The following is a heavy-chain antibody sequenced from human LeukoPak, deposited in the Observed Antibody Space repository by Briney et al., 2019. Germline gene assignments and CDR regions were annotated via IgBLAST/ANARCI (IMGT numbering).Heavy chain of an antibody. J-gene: IGHJ4*02. V-gene: IGHV4-34*01. D-gene: IGHD3-10*01. Sequence: SETLSLTCAVYGGSFSGYYWSWIRQPPGKGLEWIGEINHSGSTNYNPSLKSRVTISVDTSKNQFSLKLSSVTAADTAVYYCARGYPRGSGSYYNGPNYFDYWGQGTLVTVSS. CDR3: ARGYPRGSGSYYNGPNYFDY. CDR1: GGSFSGYY. CDR2: INHSGST.